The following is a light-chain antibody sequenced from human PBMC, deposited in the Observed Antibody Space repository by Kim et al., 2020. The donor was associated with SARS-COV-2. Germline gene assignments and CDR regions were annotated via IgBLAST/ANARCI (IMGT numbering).Light chain of an antibody. Sequence: EIVMTQSPATLSLSPGERATLSCRASQSVSTRLAWYQQKPGQAPRLLIYGSYARVTGIPARFSGSGSGTEFTLTISSLQSEDFAVYYCQQYNDWPRTFGQGTKVDIK. CDR2: GSY. V-gene: IGKV3-15*01. CDR3: QQYNDWPRT. CDR1: QSVSTR. J-gene: IGKJ1*01.